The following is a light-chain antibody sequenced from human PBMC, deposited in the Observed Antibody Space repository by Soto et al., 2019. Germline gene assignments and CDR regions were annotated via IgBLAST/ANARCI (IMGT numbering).Light chain of an antibody. J-gene: IGKJ2*01. CDR1: QDISNY. V-gene: IGKV1-33*01. CDR2: DAS. CDR3: QQYDNLPPYT. Sequence: DILMTQSPSSLSASVGDRVTITCQASQDISNYLNWYQQKPGKAPKLLIYDASNLETGVPSRFSGSGSGTDFTFNISSLQPEDIATYYCQQYDNLPPYTFGQGTKLEIK.